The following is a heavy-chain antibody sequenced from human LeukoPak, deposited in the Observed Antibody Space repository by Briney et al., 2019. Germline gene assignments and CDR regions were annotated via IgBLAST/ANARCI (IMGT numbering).Heavy chain of an antibody. J-gene: IGHJ3*02. CDR3: ARTRYSSGWYASGYDAFDI. V-gene: IGHV1-2*06. CDR2: INPNSGGT. Sequence: GASVKVSCKASGYTFTSYYMHWVRQAPGQGQEWMGRINPNSGGTNYAQKFQGRVTMTRDTANSTAYMELSRLRSDDTAVYYCARTRYSSGWYASGYDAFDIWGQGTMVTVSS. CDR1: GYTFTSYY. D-gene: IGHD6-19*01.